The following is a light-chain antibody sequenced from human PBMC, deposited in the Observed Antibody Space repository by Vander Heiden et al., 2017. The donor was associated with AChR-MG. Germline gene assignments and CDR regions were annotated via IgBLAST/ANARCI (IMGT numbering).Light chain of an antibody. CDR2: KTN. J-gene: IGLJ3*02. CDR3: AAWDDSLSGPV. CDR1: TSNIGTNS. Sequence: QSVLTQPPSASGTPGPRVTISCSGGTSNIGTNSVSWYQQLPGTASQLLIYKTNQRPSGVPDRFSGSRSGTSASLVISDLRSDDESDFFCAAWDDSLSGPVFGGGTKLTVL. V-gene: IGLV1-47*01.